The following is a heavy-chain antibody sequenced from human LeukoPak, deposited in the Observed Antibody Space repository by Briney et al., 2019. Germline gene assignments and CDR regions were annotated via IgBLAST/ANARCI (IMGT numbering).Heavy chain of an antibody. CDR1: GLTFSSYA. CDR3: AKDLDVGSSSGYPDRDY. CDR2: ISGSGSST. D-gene: IGHD3-22*01. V-gene: IGHV3-23*01. J-gene: IGHJ4*02. Sequence: GGSLRLSCAASGLTFSSYAMSWVRQAPGKGLEWVSAISGSGSSTYYADSVKGRFTISRDNSKNTLYLQMNSLRAEDTAVYYCAKDLDVGSSSGYPDRDYWGQGTLVTVSS.